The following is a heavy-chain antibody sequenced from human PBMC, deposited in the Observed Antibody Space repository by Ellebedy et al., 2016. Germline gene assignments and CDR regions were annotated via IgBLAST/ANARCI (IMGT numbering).Heavy chain of an antibody. J-gene: IGHJ5*02. D-gene: IGHD1-1*01. CDR2: IGGGGGTT. CDR1: GFTFSSYA. CDR3: AKRAVAATGTPWFDP. Sequence: GGSLRLSXAASGFTFSSYAMSWVRQAPGKGLEWVSSIGGGGGTTYYADSVKGRFTISRDNFKNTLFLQMSGLRAEDTAVYYCAKRAVAATGTPWFDPWGQGTLVTVSA. V-gene: IGHV3-23*01.